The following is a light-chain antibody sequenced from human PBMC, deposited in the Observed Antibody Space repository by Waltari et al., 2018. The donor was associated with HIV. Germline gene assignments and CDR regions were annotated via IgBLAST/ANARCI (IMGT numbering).Light chain of an antibody. Sequence: DIQMYQAPSSLSASVGDRVPITCRASRDISNDLAWYQQKSGEVPKLLIYGASTLRSGVSSRFRGSGSGTEFTLTINGLQPEDVASYYCQNYDSAPVAFGQGTRLEI. CDR1: RDISND. J-gene: IGKJ5*01. CDR3: QNYDSAPVA. V-gene: IGKV1-27*01. CDR2: GAS.